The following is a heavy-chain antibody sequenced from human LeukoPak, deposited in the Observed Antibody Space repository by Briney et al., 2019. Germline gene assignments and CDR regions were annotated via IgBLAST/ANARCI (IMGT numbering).Heavy chain of an antibody. CDR3: AKVGLDTMVRVWKGSIAHFDY. V-gene: IGHV3-23*01. J-gene: IGHJ4*02. CDR1: GFTFSSYA. D-gene: IGHD3-10*01. Sequence: GGSLRLSCAASGFTFSSYAMSWVRQAPGKGLEWVSAISGSGGSTYYADSVKGRFTISRDNSKNTLYLQMNSLRAEDTAVYYCAKVGLDTMVRVWKGSIAHFDYWGQGTLVTVSS. CDR2: ISGSGGST.